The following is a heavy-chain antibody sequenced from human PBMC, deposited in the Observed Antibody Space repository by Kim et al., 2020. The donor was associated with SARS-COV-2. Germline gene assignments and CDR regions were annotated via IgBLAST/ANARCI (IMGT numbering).Heavy chain of an antibody. CDR3: ARVSLGYYDSSGYYPTGP. V-gene: IGHV1-18*01. Sequence: ASVKVSCKASGYTFTSYGISWVRQAPGQGLEWMGWISAYNGNTNYAQKLQGRVTMTTDTSTSTAYMELRSLRSDDTAVYYCARVSLGYYDSSGYYPTGPWGQGTLVTVSS. J-gene: IGHJ5*02. CDR2: ISAYNGNT. CDR1: GYTFTSYG. D-gene: IGHD3-22*01.